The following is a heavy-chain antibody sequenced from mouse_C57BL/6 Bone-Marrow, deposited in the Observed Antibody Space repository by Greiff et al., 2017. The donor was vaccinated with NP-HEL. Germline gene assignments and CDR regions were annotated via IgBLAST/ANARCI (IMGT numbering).Heavy chain of an antibody. D-gene: IGHD2-2*01. J-gene: IGHJ3*01. CDR1: GFNIQDDY. V-gene: IGHV14-4*01. Sequence: QLQQSGAELVRPGASVKLSCTASGFNIQDDYMHWVKQRPEQGLEWIGWIDPENGDTEYASKFQGKATITADTSSNTAYLQLSSLTSEDTAVYYCTTWRGYDPWFAYWGQGTLVTVSA. CDR2: IDPENGDT. CDR3: TTWRGYDPWFAY.